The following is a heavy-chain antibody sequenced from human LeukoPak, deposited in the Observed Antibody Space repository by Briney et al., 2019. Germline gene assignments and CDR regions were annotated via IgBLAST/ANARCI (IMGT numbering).Heavy chain of an antibody. D-gene: IGHD1-26*01. CDR2: ISGSGGST. CDR1: EFTFSSYA. CDR3: AKDFRGELSAFDI. V-gene: IGHV3-23*01. Sequence: GGSLRLSCAASEFTFSSYAMSWVRQAPGKGLEWVSAISGSGGSTYYADSVKGRFTISRDNSKNTLYLQMNSLRAEDTAVYYCAKDFRGELSAFDIWGQGTMVTVSS. J-gene: IGHJ3*02.